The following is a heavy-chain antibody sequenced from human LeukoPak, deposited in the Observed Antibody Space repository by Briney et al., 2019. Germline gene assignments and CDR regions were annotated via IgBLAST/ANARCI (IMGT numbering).Heavy chain of an antibody. D-gene: IGHD3-10*01. CDR3: ARDRRGGRGVYYYYYGMDV. J-gene: IGHJ6*02. V-gene: IGHV4-59*01. CDR1: GGSISSYY. Sequence: SETLSLTCTVSGGSISSYYWSWIRQPPGKGLEWIGYIYYSGSTNCNPSLKSRVTISVDTSKNQFSLKLSSVTAADTAVYYCARDRRGGRGVYYYYYGMDVWGQGTTVTVSS. CDR2: IYYSGST.